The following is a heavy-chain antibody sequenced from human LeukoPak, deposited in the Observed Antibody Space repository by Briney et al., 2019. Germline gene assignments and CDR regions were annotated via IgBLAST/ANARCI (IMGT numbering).Heavy chain of an antibody. Sequence: SETLSLTCTVSGVSISSSSFYWGWIRQPPGKGLEWIGSIYYRGSTYYNPSLKSRVTISVDMSENQVSLKLRSVTAADTAVYYCTEFYFDRSGYADYWGQGTLVTVSS. CDR1: GVSISSSSFY. CDR3: TEFYFDRSGYADY. J-gene: IGHJ4*02. CDR2: IYYRGST. D-gene: IGHD3-22*01. V-gene: IGHV4-39*01.